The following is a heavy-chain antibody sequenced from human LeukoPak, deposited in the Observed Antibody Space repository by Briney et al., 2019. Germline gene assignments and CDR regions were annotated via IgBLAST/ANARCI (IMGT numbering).Heavy chain of an antibody. CDR1: GFTFSNYE. Sequence: GGSLRLSCAASGFTFSNYEMNWVRQAPGKGLEWVSYISSSGSTIYYADSVKGRFTISRDNAKNSLYLQMNSLRAEDTALYYCARDAVLRNIAAAGYFDYWGQGTLVTVSS. J-gene: IGHJ4*02. CDR3: ARDAVLRNIAAAGYFDY. V-gene: IGHV3-48*03. CDR2: ISSSGSTI. D-gene: IGHD6-13*01.